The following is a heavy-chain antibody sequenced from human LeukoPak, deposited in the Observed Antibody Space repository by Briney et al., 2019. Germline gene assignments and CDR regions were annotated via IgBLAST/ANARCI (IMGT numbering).Heavy chain of an antibody. CDR1: GLRFSDYY. CDR2: ISSGGDIM. J-gene: IGHJ4*02. V-gene: IGHV3-11*04. CDR3: ARAITNYGYIFDY. Sequence: KPGGSLRLSCAASGLRFSDYYVSWIRQAPGKWLQWVSYISSGGDIMHYADSVKGRFTISRDNAKNSLYLQMNSLRAEDTAVYYCARAITNYGYIFDYWGQGTLVTVSS. D-gene: IGHD5-18*01.